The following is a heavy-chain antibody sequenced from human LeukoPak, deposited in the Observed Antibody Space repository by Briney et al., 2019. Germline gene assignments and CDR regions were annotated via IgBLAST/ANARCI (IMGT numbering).Heavy chain of an antibody. V-gene: IGHV3-9*01. CDR3: AKHLTATNTYIFFGLDV. Sequence: GGSLRLSCAATGFRFKDYGMHWVRQPPGKGLEWVSAINWNGGGTDYADSVKGRFTISRDNAKNSLYLQLSSLRPEDTALYYCAKHLTATNTYIFFGLDVWGQGTSVTVSS. CDR2: INWNGGGT. D-gene: IGHD1-26*01. CDR1: GFRFKDYG. J-gene: IGHJ6*02.